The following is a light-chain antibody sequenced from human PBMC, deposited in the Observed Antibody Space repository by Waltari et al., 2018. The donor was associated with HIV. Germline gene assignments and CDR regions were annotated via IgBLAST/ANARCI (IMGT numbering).Light chain of an antibody. Sequence: QSVLTQPPSVSGAPGQTVTISCDRSSSNIGAGYDVHWYKQVPGTSPKLVIYSNINRPSGVPDRFSASKSGTSASLAITGLQAEDEAHYYCQSHDRSLSGPWVFGGGTKLTVL. CDR2: SNI. J-gene: IGLJ3*02. CDR1: SSNIGAGYD. CDR3: QSHDRSLSGPWV. V-gene: IGLV1-40*01.